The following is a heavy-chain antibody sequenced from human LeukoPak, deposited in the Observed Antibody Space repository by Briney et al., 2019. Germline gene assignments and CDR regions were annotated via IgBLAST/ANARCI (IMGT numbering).Heavy chain of an antibody. D-gene: IGHD3-16*01. V-gene: IGHV3-7*01. Sequence: GGSLRLSCEASGFTLSTYWMNWVRQVPGKGLDWVANINPDGSGKRYVDSVKGRFTIARDNADNSPSLQMNSLRAEDTAVYYCASWGAGGNSWGQGTLVTVSS. CDR3: ASWGAGGNS. CDR1: GFTLSTYW. J-gene: IGHJ4*02. CDR2: INPDGSGK.